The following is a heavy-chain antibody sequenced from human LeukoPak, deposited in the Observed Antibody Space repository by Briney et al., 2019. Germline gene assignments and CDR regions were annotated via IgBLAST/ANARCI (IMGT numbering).Heavy chain of an antibody. D-gene: IGHD5-24*01. V-gene: IGHV1-58*02. Sequence: SVKVSCKASGFTFTNSAMQWVRQARGQRLEWIGWIVVASGNTKHAQKFQERVTITRDMSTSTAYMELSSLSPEDTAVYYCAAAPIEMQQRGFDYWGQGTLVTVSS. J-gene: IGHJ4*02. CDR2: IVVASGNT. CDR3: AAAPIEMQQRGFDY. CDR1: GFTFTNSA.